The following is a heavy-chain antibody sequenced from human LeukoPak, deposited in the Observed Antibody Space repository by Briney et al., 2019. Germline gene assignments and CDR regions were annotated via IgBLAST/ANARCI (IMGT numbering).Heavy chain of an antibody. CDR1: GFTFDDYG. Sequence: GGSLRLSCAASGFTFDDYGMSWVRQAPGKGLEWVSGINWNGGSTGYADSVKGRFTISRDNAKNSLYLQMNSLRAEDTALYHCARELGGIGSGYPSWFDPWGQGTLVTVSS. D-gene: IGHD3-22*01. V-gene: IGHV3-20*01. CDR3: ARELGGIGSGYPSWFDP. CDR2: INWNGGST. J-gene: IGHJ5*02.